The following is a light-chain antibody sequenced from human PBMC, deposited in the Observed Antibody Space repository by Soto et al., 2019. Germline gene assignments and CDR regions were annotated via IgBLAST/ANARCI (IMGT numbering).Light chain of an antibody. Sequence: DVQVTPSPSSLSASVGDRFTLTCQASHDIRNYLNWYQQKPGKAPKLLIYDASNLTTGVPSRFSWRGSGTDFTFTSTSLQPEDSATYYCQHYHHRPEDSFGRGTKVEIK. CDR2: DAS. J-gene: IGKJ4*01. V-gene: IGKV1-33*01. CDR3: QHYHHRPEDS. CDR1: HDIRNY.